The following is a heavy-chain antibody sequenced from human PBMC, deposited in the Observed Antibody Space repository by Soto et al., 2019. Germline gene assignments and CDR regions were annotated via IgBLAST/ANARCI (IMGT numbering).Heavy chain of an antibody. CDR2: ISSSSSYI. D-gene: IGHD1-26*01. CDR1: GFTFSSYS. V-gene: IGHV3-21*01. J-gene: IGHJ6*02. Sequence: EVQLVESGGGLVQPGGSLRLSCAASGFTFSSYSMNWVRQAPGKGLEWVSSISSSSSYIYYADSVKGRFTISRDNAKNSLYLQMNSLRAEDTAVYYCARDLEWELLGYYYGMDVWGQGTTVTVSS. CDR3: ARDLEWELLGYYYGMDV.